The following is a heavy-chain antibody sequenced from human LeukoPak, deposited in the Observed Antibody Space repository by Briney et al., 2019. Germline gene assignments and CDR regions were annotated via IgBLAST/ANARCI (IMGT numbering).Heavy chain of an antibody. J-gene: IGHJ4*02. Sequence: GGSLRLSCAASGFTVSSNYMSWVRQAPGKRLEWVSVIYSGGSTYYADSVKGRFTISRDNSKNTLYLQMNSLRAEDTAVYYCARSVSSSWIYYFDYWGQGTLVTVSS. D-gene: IGHD6-13*01. V-gene: IGHV3-53*01. CDR3: ARSVSSSWIYYFDY. CDR2: IYSGGST. CDR1: GFTVSSNY.